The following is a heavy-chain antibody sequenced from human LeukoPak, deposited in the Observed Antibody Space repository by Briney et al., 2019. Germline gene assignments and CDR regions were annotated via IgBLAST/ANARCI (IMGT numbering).Heavy chain of an antibody. J-gene: IGHJ5*02. CDR2: TTHSGST. CDR1: GGSFSGYY. D-gene: IGHD3-10*01. CDR3: ARRFLRRWFDP. Sequence: SETLSLTCGVYGGSFSGYYWSWIRQPPGKGLEWIGETTHSGSTNYNPSLKSRVTISVDTSKNQFSLKLSSVTAADTAVYYCARRFLRRWFDPWGQGTLVTVPS. V-gene: IGHV4-34*01.